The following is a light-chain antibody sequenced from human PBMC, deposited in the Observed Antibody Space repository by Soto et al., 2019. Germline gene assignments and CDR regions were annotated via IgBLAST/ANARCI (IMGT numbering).Light chain of an antibody. CDR3: KHYNTYPWT. CDR1: QGIRND. CDR2: KAY. Sequence: DIQMTQSPSSLSASVGDRVTITCRASQGIRNDLGWYQQKPGKAPKLLIYKAYSLESGVQSRFSGSGSGTEFTLTIRSLQPGDFATYYCKHYNTYPWTFGQGTKVDIK. V-gene: IGKV1-17*01. J-gene: IGKJ1*01.